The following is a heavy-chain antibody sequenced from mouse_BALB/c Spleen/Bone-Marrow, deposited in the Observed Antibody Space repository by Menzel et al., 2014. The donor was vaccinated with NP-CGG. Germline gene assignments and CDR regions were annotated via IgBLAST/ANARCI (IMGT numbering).Heavy chain of an antibody. D-gene: IGHD1-1*01. J-gene: IGHJ1*01. CDR1: GFNIKDTY. CDR3: ARYDYGWYFYV. Sequence: EVQLQQSGAELVKPGASVKLSCTASGFNIKDTYMHWVEQRPEQGLEWIGRIDPANGNTKYDPKFQGKATITADTSSNTAYLQLSSLTSEDTAVYYCARYDYGWYFYVWGAGTTVTVSS. CDR2: IDPANGNT. V-gene: IGHV14-3*02.